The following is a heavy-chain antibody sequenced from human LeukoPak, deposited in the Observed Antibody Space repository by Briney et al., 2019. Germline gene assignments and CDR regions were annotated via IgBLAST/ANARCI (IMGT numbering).Heavy chain of an antibody. J-gene: IGHJ4*02. Sequence: GGSLRLSCVASGFTFSIYSMNWVRQAPGKGLEWVSSISSSSSYIYYADSVKGRFTISRDNGKNSLYLQMNSLRAEDTAVYYCARGRDGYNNYWGQGTLVTVSS. CDR3: ARGRDGYNNY. D-gene: IGHD5-24*01. CDR1: GFTFSIYS. V-gene: IGHV3-21*01. CDR2: ISSSSSYI.